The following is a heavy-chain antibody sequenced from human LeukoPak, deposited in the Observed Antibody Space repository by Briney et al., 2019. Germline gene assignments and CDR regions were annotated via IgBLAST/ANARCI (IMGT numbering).Heavy chain of an antibody. D-gene: IGHD3-10*01. CDR2: IWYDGSNK. CDR1: GFTFSSYG. Sequence: QPGRSLRLSCAASGFTFSSYGMHWVRQAPGKGLEWVAVIWYDGSNKYYADSVKGRFTISRDNSKNTLYLQMNSLRAEDTAVYYCARERTPLYYGSRSYCFDYWGQGTLVTVSS. V-gene: IGHV3-33*01. CDR3: ARERTPLYYGSRSYCFDY. J-gene: IGHJ4*02.